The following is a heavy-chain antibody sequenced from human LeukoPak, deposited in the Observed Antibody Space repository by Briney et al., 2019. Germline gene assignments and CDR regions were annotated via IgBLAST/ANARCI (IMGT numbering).Heavy chain of an antibody. J-gene: IGHJ4*02. CDR1: GYSFTSYW. D-gene: IGHD1-26*01. V-gene: IGHV5-51*01. CDR3: ARRVNTGNYYYFDY. CDR2: LYPGDSDL. Sequence: GESLKISCKGSGYSFTSYWIGWARQMPGKGLEWIGILYPGDSDLRYNPSLEGQVTISADTSISTAYLQWSGLKASDTAMYYCARRVNTGNYYYFDYWGQGTLVTVSS.